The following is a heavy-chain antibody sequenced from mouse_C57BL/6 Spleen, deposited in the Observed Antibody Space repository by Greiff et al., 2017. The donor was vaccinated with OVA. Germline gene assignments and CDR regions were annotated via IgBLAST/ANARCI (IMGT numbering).Heavy chain of an antibody. CDR1: GFTFSSYA. CDR2: ISDGGRYT. V-gene: IGHV5-4*03. CDR3: ARAGGRRSPRGNFDY. Sequence: EVKVVESGGGLVKPGGSLNLSCAASGFTFSSYAMSWVRQTPEKRLEWVATISDGGRYTYYPDNVKGRVTISRDNAKNNLYLQMSHLKSEDTAMYYCARAGGRRSPRGNFDYWGQGTTLTVSS. J-gene: IGHJ2*01. D-gene: IGHD1-1*01.